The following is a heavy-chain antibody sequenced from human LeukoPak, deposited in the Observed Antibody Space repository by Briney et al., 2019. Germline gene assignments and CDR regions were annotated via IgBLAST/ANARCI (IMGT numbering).Heavy chain of an antibody. J-gene: IGHJ5*02. CDR1: GGSFSGYY. CDR3: ARVGLSIVVPAAMTKNWFDP. Sequence: SETLSLTCAVYGGSFSGYYWSWIRQPPGKGLEWIGEINHSGSTNYNPSLKSRVTISVDTSKNQFSLKLSSVTAADTAVYYCARVGLSIVVPAAMTKNWFDPWGQGTLVTASS. D-gene: IGHD2-2*01. V-gene: IGHV4-34*01. CDR2: INHSGST.